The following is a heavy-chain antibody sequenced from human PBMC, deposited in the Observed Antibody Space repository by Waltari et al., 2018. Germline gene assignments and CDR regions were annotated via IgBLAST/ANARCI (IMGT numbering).Heavy chain of an antibody. J-gene: IGHJ4*02. CDR2: ISAYNGNT. D-gene: IGHD2-21*01. CDR1: GYTFTSYG. CDR3: AREQPAYCGGDCYYADY. Sequence: QVQLVQSGAEVKKPGASVKVSCKASGYTFTSYGISWVRQAPGQGLEWMGWISAYNGNTNYAQKLQGRVTMTTDTSTSTAYMELRSLRSDCTAVYSCAREQPAYCGGDCYYADYWGQGTLVTVSS. V-gene: IGHV1-18*04.